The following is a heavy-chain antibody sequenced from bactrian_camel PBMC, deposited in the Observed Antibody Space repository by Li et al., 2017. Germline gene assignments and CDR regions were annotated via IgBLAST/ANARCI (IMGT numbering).Heavy chain of an antibody. J-gene: IGHJ4*01. Sequence: HVQLVESGGGSVQAGGSLRLSCTTASGMSYNSHCMGWFRQVPGKQREGVARIDTGGGTTYGDAVKGRFTISKDNAKNTVYLQMNSLKPEDTAMYYCAAGPESFQGSQEDCDGDECPVCHEFDSWGQGTQVTVS. V-gene: IGHV3S53*01. CDR3: AAGPESFQGSQEDCDGDECPVCHEFDS. D-gene: IGHD5*01. CDR1: GMSYNSHC. CDR2: IDTGGGT.